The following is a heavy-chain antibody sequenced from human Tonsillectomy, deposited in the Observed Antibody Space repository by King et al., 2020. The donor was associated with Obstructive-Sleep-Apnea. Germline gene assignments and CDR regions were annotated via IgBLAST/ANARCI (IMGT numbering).Heavy chain of an antibody. Sequence: QLVQSGAEVKKPGASVKVSCKASGYTFTGYYMHWVRQAPGQGLEWMGWINPNSGGTNYAQKFQGRVTMTRDTAISTAYMELRRLRSDDTAVYYCARDGWAHYSGSGKYGMDVWGQGTTVTVSS. J-gene: IGHJ6*02. CDR1: GYTFTGYY. D-gene: IGHD3-10*01. V-gene: IGHV1-2*02. CDR2: INPNSGGT. CDR3: ARDGWAHYSGSGKYGMDV.